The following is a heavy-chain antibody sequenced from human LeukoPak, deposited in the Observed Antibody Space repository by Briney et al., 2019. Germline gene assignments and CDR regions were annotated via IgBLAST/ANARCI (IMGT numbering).Heavy chain of an antibody. D-gene: IGHD3-3*01. CDR3: ATGRPFWSGPGFDY. CDR2: VSAYNGKT. V-gene: IGHV1-18*01. J-gene: IGHJ4*02. CDR1: DYTFTNYG. Sequence: ASVKVSCKASDYTFTNYGISWVRQAPGQGLEWMGWVSAYNGKTYYAQKFQGRVTITRNTSISTAYMELSSLRSEDTAVYYCATGRPFWSGPGFDYWGQGTLVTVSS.